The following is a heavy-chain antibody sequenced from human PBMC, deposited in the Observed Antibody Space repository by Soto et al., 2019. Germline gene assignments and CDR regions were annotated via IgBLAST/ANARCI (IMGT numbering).Heavy chain of an antibody. CDR2: ISPSASDT. J-gene: IGHJ4*02. Sequence: EVQLLESGGDLVQPGGSLRLSCAASGFSFSTSSMAWVRQPPGKGLEWVSAISPSASDTLYADSVKGRFTISRDNSQNTWFLQMTSLRADDTAVYCCAKGGYTFAYEWGQGALVTVSS. D-gene: IGHD5-18*01. V-gene: IGHV3-23*01. CDR3: AKGGYTFAYE. CDR1: GFSFSTSS.